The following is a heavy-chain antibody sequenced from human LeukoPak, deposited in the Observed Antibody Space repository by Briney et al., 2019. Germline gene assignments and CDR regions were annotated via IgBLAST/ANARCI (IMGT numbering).Heavy chain of an antibody. J-gene: IGHJ4*02. V-gene: IGHV3-30*18. CDR1: GFTFSIYG. Sequence: PGRSLRLSCAASGFTFSIYGMHCVRQAPGKGLEWVAIMSNDGDDKNYSDSVKGRFTISRDNSKNTLYLQMNRLRGEDTAVYYCANAAGTWLAHPDHWGQGTLVIVSS. CDR2: MSNDGDDK. CDR3: ANAAGTWLAHPDH. D-gene: IGHD6-19*01.